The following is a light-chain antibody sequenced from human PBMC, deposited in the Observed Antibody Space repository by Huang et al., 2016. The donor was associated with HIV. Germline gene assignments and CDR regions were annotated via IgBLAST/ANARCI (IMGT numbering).Light chain of an antibody. J-gene: IGKJ4*01. Sequence: EVVLTQSPATLSLSPGERATLSCRAVQSDARHIAWYHHKPGQAPRLLIYDVSSRAPGTPARLSGSGSGTDVTLTIDSLEPEDFAVYYCQHRTNWPPLVTFGGGTRVEV. CDR2: DVS. V-gene: IGKV3-11*01. CDR1: QSDARH. CDR3: QHRTNWPPLVT.